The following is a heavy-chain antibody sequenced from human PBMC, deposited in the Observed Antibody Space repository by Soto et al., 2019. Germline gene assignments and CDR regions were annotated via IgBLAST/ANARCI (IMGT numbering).Heavy chain of an antibody. Sequence: SQTLSLTCAISGDSVSSNSAAWNWIRQSPSRGLEWLGRTYYRSKWYNDYAVSVKSRITINPDTSKNQFSLQLNSVTPEDTAVYYSARGDCSSTSCSNYYYYYGMDVWGQGTTVTVSS. CDR1: GDSVSSNSAA. CDR2: TYYRSKWYN. D-gene: IGHD2-2*01. J-gene: IGHJ6*02. V-gene: IGHV6-1*01. CDR3: ARGDCSSTSCSNYYYYYGMDV.